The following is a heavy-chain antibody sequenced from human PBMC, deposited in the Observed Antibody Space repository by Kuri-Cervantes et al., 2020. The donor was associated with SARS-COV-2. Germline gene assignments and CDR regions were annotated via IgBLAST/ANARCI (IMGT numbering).Heavy chain of an antibody. J-gene: IGHJ4*02. CDR2: INHSGST. CDR3: ARGLPPRYNWNQRRGGYFDY. V-gene: IGHV4-4*02. CDR1: GGSISSSNW. D-gene: IGHD1-1*01. Sequence: SQTLSLTCAVSGGSISSSNWWSWIRQPPGKGLEWIGEINHSGSTNYNPSLKSRVTISVDTSKNQFSLKLSSVTAADTAVYYCARGLPPRYNWNQRRGGYFDYWGQGTLVTVSS.